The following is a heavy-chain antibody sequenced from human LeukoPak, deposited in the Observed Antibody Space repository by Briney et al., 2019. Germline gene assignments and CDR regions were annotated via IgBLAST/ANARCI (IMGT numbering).Heavy chain of an antibody. CDR1: GFTFSSYG. Sequence: GGTLRLSCAASGFTFSSYGMNWVRQAPGKGLEWGSGISDSGGSTYYADSVKGRFTISRDNSKNTLYLQMNSLRAEDTAVYYCAKDPSYYYDSSGSEVDYWGQGTLVTVSS. J-gene: IGHJ4*02. D-gene: IGHD3-22*01. CDR2: ISDSGGST. CDR3: AKDPSYYYDSSGSEVDY. V-gene: IGHV3-23*01.